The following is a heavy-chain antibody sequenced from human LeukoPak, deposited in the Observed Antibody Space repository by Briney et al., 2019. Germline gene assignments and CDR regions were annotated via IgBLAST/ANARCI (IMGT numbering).Heavy chain of an antibody. CDR1: GFTFTSSA. D-gene: IGHD5-12*01. V-gene: IGHV1-58*02. CDR2: IVVGSGNT. CDR3: AAGTPNIVAHDAFDI. Sequence: SVKVSCKASGFTFTSSAMQWVRQARGQRLEWIGWIVVGSGNTNYAQKFQERVTITRGMSTSTAYMELSSLRSEDTAVYYCAAGTPNIVAHDAFDIWGQGTMVTVSS. J-gene: IGHJ3*02.